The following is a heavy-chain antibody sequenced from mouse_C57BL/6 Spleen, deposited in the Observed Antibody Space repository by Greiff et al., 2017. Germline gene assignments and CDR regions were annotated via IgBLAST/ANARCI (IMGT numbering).Heavy chain of an antibody. CDR2: INPNNGGT. J-gene: IGHJ2*01. D-gene: IGHD2-4*01. Sequence: EVQLQQSGPELVKPGASVKMSCKASGYTFTDYNMHWVKQSHGKSLEWIGYINPNNGGTSYNQKFEGKATLTVNKSSSTAYMELRSLTSEDSAVYYCARGGLPSAFDYWGQGTTLTVSS. V-gene: IGHV1-22*01. CDR1: GYTFTDYN. CDR3: ARGGLPSAFDY.